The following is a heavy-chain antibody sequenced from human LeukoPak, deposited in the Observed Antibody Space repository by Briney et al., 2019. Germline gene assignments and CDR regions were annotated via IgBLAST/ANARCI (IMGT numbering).Heavy chain of an antibody. CDR1: GFTVSSNY. J-gene: IGHJ6*02. D-gene: IGHD1-7*01. CDR2: IYSGGST. V-gene: IGHV3-53*01. Sequence: GGSLRLSCAASGFTVSSNYMSWVRQAPGKGLECVSVIYSGGSTYYADSVKGRFTISRDNSKNTLYLRMNSLRAEDTAVYYCARDGTTSPYYYGMDVWGQGTTVTVSS. CDR3: ARDGTTSPYYYGMDV.